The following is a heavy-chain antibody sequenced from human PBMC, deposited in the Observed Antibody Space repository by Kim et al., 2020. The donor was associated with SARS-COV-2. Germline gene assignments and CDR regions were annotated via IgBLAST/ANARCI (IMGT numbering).Heavy chain of an antibody. Sequence: SETLSLTCTVSGGSISSSSYYWGWIRQPPGKGLEWIGSIYYSGSTYYNPSLKSRVTISVDTSKNQFSLKLSSVTAADTAVYYCAGLRDWFDPWGQGTLVTVSS. J-gene: IGHJ5*02. CDR2: IYYSGST. V-gene: IGHV4-39*01. CDR1: GGSISSSSYY. CDR3: AGLRDWFDP.